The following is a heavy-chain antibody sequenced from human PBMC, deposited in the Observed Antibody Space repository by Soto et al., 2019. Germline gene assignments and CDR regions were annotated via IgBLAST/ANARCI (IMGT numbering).Heavy chain of an antibody. Sequence: QVQLQESGPGLVKPSETLSLTCTVSGGSISRYYWSWIRQPPGKGLEWIGYMYNTGRTVYNPSFKSRVTISVDTSKNQYSLKPNSLTDAHTAVYYCARDLWGYCGTDCYPLVGWGQGTTVSVSS. D-gene: IGHD2-21*02. J-gene: IGHJ6*02. CDR1: GGSISRYY. CDR2: MYNTGRT. CDR3: ARDLWGYCGTDCYPLVG. V-gene: IGHV4-59*01.